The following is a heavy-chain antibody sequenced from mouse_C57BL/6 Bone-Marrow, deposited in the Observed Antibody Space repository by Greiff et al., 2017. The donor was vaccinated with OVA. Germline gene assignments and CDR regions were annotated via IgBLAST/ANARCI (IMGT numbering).Heavy chain of an antibody. J-gene: IGHJ3*01. CDR3: VSLNWFAY. CDR1: GYSFTGYY. CDR2: INPSTGGT. Sequence: VHVKQSGPELVKPGASVKISCKASGYSFTGYYMNWVKQSPEKSLEWIGEINPSTGGTTYNQKFKAKATLTVDKSSSTAYMQLKSLTSEDSAVYYCVSLNWFAYWGQGTLVTVSA. V-gene: IGHV1-42*01.